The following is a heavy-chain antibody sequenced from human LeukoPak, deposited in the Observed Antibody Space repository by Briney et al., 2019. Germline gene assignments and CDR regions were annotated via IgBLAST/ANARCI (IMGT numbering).Heavy chain of an antibody. CDR1: GGSISSYY. D-gene: IGHD6-13*01. Sequence: PSETLSLTCTVSGGSISSYYWSWIRQPPGKGLEWIGYIYYSGSTNYNPSLKSRVTISVDTSENQFSLKLSSVTAADTAVYYCASTGVVKLGAFDIWGQGTMVTVSS. CDR2: IYYSGST. J-gene: IGHJ3*02. V-gene: IGHV4-59*01. CDR3: ASTGVVKLGAFDI.